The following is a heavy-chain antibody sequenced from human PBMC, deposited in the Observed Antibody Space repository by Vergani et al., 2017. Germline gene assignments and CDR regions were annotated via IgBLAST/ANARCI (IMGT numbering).Heavy chain of an antibody. V-gene: IGHV3-30*18. CDR2: ISYDGSNK. CDR3: AKDQKDIVVVPAAAFQH. D-gene: IGHD2-2*01. J-gene: IGHJ1*01. Sequence: QVQLVQSGAEVKKPGASVKVSCKASGYTFTGYYMHWVRQAPGKGLEWVAVISYDGSNKYYADSVKGRFTISRDNSKNTLYLQMNSLRAEDTAVYYCAKDQKDIVVVPAAAFQHWGQGTLVTVSS. CDR1: GYTFTGYY.